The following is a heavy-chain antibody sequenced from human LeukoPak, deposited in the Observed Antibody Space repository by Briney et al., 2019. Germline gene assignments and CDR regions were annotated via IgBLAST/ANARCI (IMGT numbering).Heavy chain of an antibody. CDR3: ARGDYYTAPFDY. Sequence: SETLSLTCTVSGGSISSYYWSWIRQPPGKGLEWIGYIYYSGNTNHNPSLKSRATISVDTSKNQFSLKLSSVTTADTAVYYCARGDYYTAPFDYWGQGTLVTVSS. CDR2: IYYSGNT. D-gene: IGHD3-10*01. V-gene: IGHV4-59*01. J-gene: IGHJ4*02. CDR1: GGSISSYY.